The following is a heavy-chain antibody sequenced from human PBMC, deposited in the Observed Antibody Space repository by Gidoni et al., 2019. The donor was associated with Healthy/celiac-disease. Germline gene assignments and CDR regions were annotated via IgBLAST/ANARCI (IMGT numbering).Heavy chain of an antibody. CDR2: IYSGGST. Sequence: EVQLVESGGGLVQPGGSLRLSCAASGFTVSSNYMSWVRQAPGKGLEGVSVIYSGGSTYYADSVKGRFTISRDNSKNTLYLQMNSLRAEDTAVYYCARDLNTVTTFDYWGQGTLVTVSS. CDR3: ARDLNTVTTFDY. J-gene: IGHJ4*02. D-gene: IGHD4-17*01. V-gene: IGHV3-66*01. CDR1: GFTVSSNY.